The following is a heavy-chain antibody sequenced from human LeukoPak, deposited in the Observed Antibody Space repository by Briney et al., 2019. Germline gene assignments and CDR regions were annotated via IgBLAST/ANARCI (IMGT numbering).Heavy chain of an antibody. D-gene: IGHD3-22*01. J-gene: IGHJ4*02. V-gene: IGHV4-59*08. Sequence: SETLSLTCTVSGGSISSYYWSWIRQPPGKGLEWIGYIYYSGSTNYNPSLKSRVTISVDTSKNQFSMKLSLVTAADTAVYYCARVYDSSGYLYYFDYWGQGTLVTVSS. CDR3: ARVYDSSGYLYYFDY. CDR1: GGSISSYY. CDR2: IYYSGST.